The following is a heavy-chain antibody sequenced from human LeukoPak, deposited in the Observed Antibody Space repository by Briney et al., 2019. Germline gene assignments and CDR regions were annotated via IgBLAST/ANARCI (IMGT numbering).Heavy chain of an antibody. CDR3: ARYDGYFDY. Sequence: GGSLRLSCAASGFTFSSYWMSWVRQAPGKGLEWVANIKQDGSQKYYVDSVKGRFTISRDNSKNTLYLQMNSLRAEDTAVYYCARYDGYFDYWGQGTLVTVSS. V-gene: IGHV3-7*03. CDR2: IKQDGSQK. D-gene: IGHD2-8*01. CDR1: GFTFSSYW. J-gene: IGHJ4*02.